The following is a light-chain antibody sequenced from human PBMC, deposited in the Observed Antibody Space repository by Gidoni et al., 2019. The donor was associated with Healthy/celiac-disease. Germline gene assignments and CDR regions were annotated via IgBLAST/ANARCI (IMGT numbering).Light chain of an antibody. CDR2: QDT. V-gene: IGLV3-1*01. CDR3: QAWDSNAEF. Sequence: SYELTQPPSVSVSPGQTASITCSGDRLGDKYTYWYQQKPGQSPILVIYQDTKRPSGLPERFSGSNSGNTATLTISGTQALDEADYYCQAWDSNAEFFGTGTKVTVL. CDR1: RLGDKY. J-gene: IGLJ1*01.